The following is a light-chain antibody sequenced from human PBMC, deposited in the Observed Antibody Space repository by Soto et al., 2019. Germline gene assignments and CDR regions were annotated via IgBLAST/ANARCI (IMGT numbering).Light chain of an antibody. Sequence: EIVLTQSPGTLSLSPGERATLSCRASQSVSSSYLAWYQQKPGQAPRLLIYGASSRATGIPDRFSGSGSGTDFTLTIDRLEPEDFAVYYCQQYGSSLITFGPGTRLEIK. J-gene: IGKJ5*01. CDR3: QQYGSSLIT. V-gene: IGKV3-20*01. CDR2: GAS. CDR1: QSVSSSY.